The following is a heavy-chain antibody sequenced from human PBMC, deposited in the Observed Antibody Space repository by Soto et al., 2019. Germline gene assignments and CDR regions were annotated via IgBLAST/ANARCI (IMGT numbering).Heavy chain of an antibody. CDR3: AREMGASIDSPYGMDV. CDR2: IYPNGGST. D-gene: IGHD2-21*01. V-gene: IGHV1-46*01. CDR1: GYTFTRYY. J-gene: IGHJ6*02. Sequence: QVQLVQSGAGVREPGASVKLSCEASGYTFTRYYIHWVRQAPGQGLEWMGLIYPNGGSTNYAQKFRGRVTLTRDTSTSTVFMELSSLTSEDTARYYCAREMGASIDSPYGMDVWGQGTTVIVSS.